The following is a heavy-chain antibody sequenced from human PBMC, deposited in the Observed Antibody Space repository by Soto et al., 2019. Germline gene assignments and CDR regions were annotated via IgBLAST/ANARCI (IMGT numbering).Heavy chain of an antibody. CDR3: ARAYVDIVAPDY. Sequence: SETLSLTCTVSGGSISSGGYYWSWIRQHPGKGLEWIGYIYYSGSTYYNSSLKSRVTISVDTSKNQFSLKLSSVTAADTAVYYCARAYVDIVAPDYWGQGTLVTVSS. CDR2: IYYSGST. D-gene: IGHD5-12*01. J-gene: IGHJ4*02. V-gene: IGHV4-31*03. CDR1: GGSISSGGYY.